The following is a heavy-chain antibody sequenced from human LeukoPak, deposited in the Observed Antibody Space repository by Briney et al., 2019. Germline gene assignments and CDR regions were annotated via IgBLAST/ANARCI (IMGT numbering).Heavy chain of an antibody. V-gene: IGHV3-21*01. Sequence: PGGSLRLSCAASGFTFSSYSMNWVRQAPGKGLEWVSSISSSSSYIYYADSVKGRFTISRDNAKSSLYLQMNSLRAEGTAVYYCARAPHCSGGSCYPRFVDYWGQGTLVTVSS. CDR1: GFTFSSYS. J-gene: IGHJ4*02. CDR3: ARAPHCSGGSCYPRFVDY. CDR2: ISSSSSYI. D-gene: IGHD2-15*01.